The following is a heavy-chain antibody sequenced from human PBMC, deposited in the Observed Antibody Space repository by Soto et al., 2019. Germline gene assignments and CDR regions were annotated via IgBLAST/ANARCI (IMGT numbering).Heavy chain of an antibody. V-gene: IGHV3-9*01. CDR3: AKDTASSGGYSGYFDF. CDR2: ISWNSGSI. J-gene: IGHJ4*02. D-gene: IGHD5-12*01. Sequence: EVQLVESGGGLVQPGRSLRLSCAASGFTFDDYGMYWVRQAPGKGLEWDSGISWNSGSIGYADSVKGRFTISRDNAKNSLYLQMNSLRDEDTALYYCAKDTASSGGYSGYFDFWGQGTLVTVSS. CDR1: GFTFDDYG.